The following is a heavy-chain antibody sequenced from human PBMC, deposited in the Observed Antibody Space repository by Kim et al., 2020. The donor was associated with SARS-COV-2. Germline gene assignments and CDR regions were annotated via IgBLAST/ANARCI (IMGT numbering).Heavy chain of an antibody. D-gene: IGHD1-20*01. V-gene: IGHV3-15*01. CDR2: IKSKTDGGTT. CDR3: TAPGGRYNWNSLAYYG. Sequence: GGSLRLSCAASGFTFSNAWMSWVRQAPGKGLEWVCRIKSKTDGGTTDYAAPGKCRFTISRDDSKNTLYLQRNSLKTEDTAVYSCTAPGGRYNWNSLAYYG. J-gene: IGHJ6*01. CDR1: GFTFSNAW.